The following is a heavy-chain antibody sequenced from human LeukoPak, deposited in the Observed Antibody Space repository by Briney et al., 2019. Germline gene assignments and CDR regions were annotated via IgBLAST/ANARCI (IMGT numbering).Heavy chain of an antibody. CDR3: AKVGQYYGMDV. CDR1: GFAFSSYS. J-gene: IGHJ6*02. Sequence: GGSLRLSCVASGFAFSSYSMNWVRQAPGKGLEWVSSIRSSSSSMYYADSMKGRFIISRDDAKNSLYLQMNSLRIEDTAVYYCAKVGQYYGMDVWGQGTTVTVSS. CDR2: IRSSSSSM. V-gene: IGHV3-21*06.